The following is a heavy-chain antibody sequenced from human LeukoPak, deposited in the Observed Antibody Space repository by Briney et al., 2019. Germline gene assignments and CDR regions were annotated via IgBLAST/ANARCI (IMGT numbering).Heavy chain of an antibody. CDR1: GFTFNIYS. CDR3: ARDYYDFWSGDAFDI. J-gene: IGHJ3*02. Sequence: GGSLRLSCAASGFTFNIYSMNWVRQTPGKGLEWVSSISSSSSYIYYADSVKGRFTISRDNAKNSLYLQMNSLRAEDTAVYYCARDYYDFWSGDAFDIWGQGTMVTVSS. CDR2: ISSSSSYI. D-gene: IGHD3-3*01. V-gene: IGHV3-21*01.